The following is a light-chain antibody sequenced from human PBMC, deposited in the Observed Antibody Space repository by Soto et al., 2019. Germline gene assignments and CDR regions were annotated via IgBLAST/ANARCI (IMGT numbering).Light chain of an antibody. Sequence: IHMTQSPSTLPASVGDRVTITCRSSQSISNWLAWYQQKPGTAPKVLIYHASNLQSGVPSRFSGSGSGTEFTLTISRLEPEDFAVYFCQQYAGPPTTFGQGTRLEIK. J-gene: IGKJ5*01. CDR2: HAS. CDR3: QQYAGPPTT. V-gene: IGKV1-5*01. CDR1: QSISNW.